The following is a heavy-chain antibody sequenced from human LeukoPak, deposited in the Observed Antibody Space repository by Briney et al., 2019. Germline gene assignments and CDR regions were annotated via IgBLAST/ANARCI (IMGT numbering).Heavy chain of an antibody. J-gene: IGHJ4*02. CDR3: ARDRAARARNFDY. Sequence: GGSLRLSCAASGFTFSSYSMNWVRQAPGKGLERVSYISSSGSTIYYADSVKGRFTISRDNAKNSLYLQMNSLRAEDTAVYYCARDRAARARNFDYWGQGTLVTVSS. CDR1: GFTFSSYS. V-gene: IGHV3-48*04. CDR2: ISSSGSTI. D-gene: IGHD6-6*01.